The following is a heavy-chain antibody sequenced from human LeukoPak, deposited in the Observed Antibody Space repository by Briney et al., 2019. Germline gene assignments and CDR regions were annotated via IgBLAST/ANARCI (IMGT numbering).Heavy chain of an antibody. J-gene: IGHJ4*02. CDR3: ASYSSGWYYFDY. D-gene: IGHD6-19*01. Sequence: PSETLSLTCAVYGGSFSGYYWSWIRQPPGKGLEWIGEINHSGSTNYNPSLKSRVTISVDTSKNQFSLKLSSVTAADTAVYYCASYSSGWYYFDYWGRGTLVTVSS. CDR1: GGSFSGYY. V-gene: IGHV4-34*01. CDR2: INHSGST.